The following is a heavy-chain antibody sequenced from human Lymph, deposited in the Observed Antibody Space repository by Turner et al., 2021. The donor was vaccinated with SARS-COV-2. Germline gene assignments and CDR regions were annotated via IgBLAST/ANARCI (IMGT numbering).Heavy chain of an antibody. Sequence: EVQLVESGGGLVKPGGSLRLSCAASGLTVSCTYMNWVRQAPGKGLVWVSVIYSGGSTFYAYSVKGRFTISRDNSKNTLYLQMHSLRAEDTAVYYCARDFREGAFDIWGQGTMVTISS. CDR1: GLTVSCTY. D-gene: IGHD3-10*01. J-gene: IGHJ3*02. CDR3: ARDFREGAFDI. V-gene: IGHV3-66*01. CDR2: IYSGGST.